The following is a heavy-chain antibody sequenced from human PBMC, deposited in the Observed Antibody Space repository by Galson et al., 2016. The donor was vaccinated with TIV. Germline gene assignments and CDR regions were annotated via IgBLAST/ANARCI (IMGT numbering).Heavy chain of an antibody. D-gene: IGHD3-22*01. V-gene: IGHV2-70*11. CDR2: IDWDDAK. Sequence: PALVNPTQTLTLTCTFSGFSLSTSGMCVSWIRQPPGKALEWLARIDWDDAKNYSPFLKTRLTISKATSKYQVVLTMRSMDPVDTATYYCARSLFSDYSGYWVDHWGKGTLVTVSS. CDR3: ARSLFSDYSGYWVDH. J-gene: IGHJ4*02. CDR1: GFSLSTSGMC.